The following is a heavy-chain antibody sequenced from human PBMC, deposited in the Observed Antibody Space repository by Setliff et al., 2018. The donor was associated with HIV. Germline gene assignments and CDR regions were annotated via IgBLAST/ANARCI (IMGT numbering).Heavy chain of an antibody. CDR3: ARHWRGSGWSNWFDP. J-gene: IGHJ5*02. CDR1: GGSISSSNYY. Sequence: SETLSLTCTVSGGSISSSNYYWGWIRQSPGKGLEYIGSIYHSGSTYYNPSLKSRVTISVDTSKNQFSLKLTSVTAADTAVYYCARHWRGSGWSNWFDPWGQGTLVTVSS. D-gene: IGHD6-19*01. V-gene: IGHV4-39*01. CDR2: IYHSGST.